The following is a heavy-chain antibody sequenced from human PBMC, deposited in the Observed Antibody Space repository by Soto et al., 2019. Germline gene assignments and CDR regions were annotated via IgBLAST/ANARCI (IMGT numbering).Heavy chain of an antibody. V-gene: IGHV4-59*08. CDR2: IYYSGST. D-gene: IGHD3-10*01. CDR3: ARPRFGGSGRLGYMDV. J-gene: IGHJ6*03. Sequence: SETLSLTCAVYGWSFSGYYWSWIRQPPGKGLEWIGYIYYSGSTNYNPSLKSRVTISVDTSKNQFSLKLSSVTAADTAVYYCARPRFGGSGRLGYMDVWGKGTTVTVSS. CDR1: GWSFSGYY.